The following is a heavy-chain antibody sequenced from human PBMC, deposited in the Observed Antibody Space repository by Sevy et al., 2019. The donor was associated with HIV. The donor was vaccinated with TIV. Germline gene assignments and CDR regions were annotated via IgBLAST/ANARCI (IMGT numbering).Heavy chain of an antibody. CDR1: GFTVSSNY. Sequence: GGSLRLSCAASGFTVSSNYMSWVRQAPGKGLEWVSTISSSGASTNYADSVKGRPTISRDNSKSMLYLQLNSLRAEDMAIYYCAKAGYRGSYSGMDVWGQGTTVTVFS. V-gene: IGHV3-23*01. J-gene: IGHJ6*02. D-gene: IGHD1-26*01. CDR3: AKAGYRGSYSGMDV. CDR2: ISSSGAST.